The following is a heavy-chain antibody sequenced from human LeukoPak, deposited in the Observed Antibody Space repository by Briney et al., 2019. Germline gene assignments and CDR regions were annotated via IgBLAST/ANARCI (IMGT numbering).Heavy chain of an antibody. CDR2: IIPILGIA. CDR1: GGTFSSYA. D-gene: IGHD2-8*01. J-gene: IGHJ3*02. V-gene: IGHV1-69*04. CDR3: ATDQGVNAFDI. Sequence: ASVKVSCKASGGTFSSYAISWVRQAPGQGLEWMGRIIPILGIANYAQKFQGRVTITADKSTSTAYMELSSLRSEDTAVYYCATDQGVNAFDIWGQGTMVTVSS.